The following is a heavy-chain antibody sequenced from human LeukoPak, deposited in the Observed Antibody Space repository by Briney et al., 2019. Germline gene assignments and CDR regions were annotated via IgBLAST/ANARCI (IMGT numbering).Heavy chain of an antibody. CDR1: GFTFSSYG. CDR2: IWYDGSNK. D-gene: IGHD6-19*01. CDR3: TSTVADNDRY. V-gene: IGHV3-33*01. J-gene: IGHJ4*02. Sequence: GGSLRLSCAASGFTFSSYGMHWVRQAPGKGLEWVAVIWYDGSNKYYADSVKGRFTISRDNSKNTLYLQMNSLKTEDTAVYYCTSTVADNDRYWGQGTLVTVSS.